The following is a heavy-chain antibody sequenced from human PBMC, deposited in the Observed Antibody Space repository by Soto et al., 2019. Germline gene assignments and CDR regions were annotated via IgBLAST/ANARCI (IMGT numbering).Heavy chain of an antibody. V-gene: IGHV4-30-2*01. J-gene: IGHJ5*02. CDR3: ARGGDDILTGYLS. CDR2: IYHSGST. D-gene: IGHD3-9*01. CDR1: GGSISSGGYS. Sequence: SETLSLTCAVSGGSISSGGYSWSWIRQPPGKGLEWIGYIYHSGSTYYNPSLKSRVTISVDRSKNQFSLKLSSVTAADTAVYYCARGGDDILTGYLSWGQGTLVTVSS.